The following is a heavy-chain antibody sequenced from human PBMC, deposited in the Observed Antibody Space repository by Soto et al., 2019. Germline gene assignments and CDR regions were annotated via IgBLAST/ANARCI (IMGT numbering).Heavy chain of an antibody. CDR2: IKSQFDGGTP. CDR3: RSDGRSNYRWYLNGMDV. D-gene: IGHD4-4*01. Sequence: EVQLVESGGDLVKPGGSLRLSCAASGFTFNNAWMNWVRQAPGKGLEWVGRIKSQFDGGTPDYAVSVKDRFTISRDDSKHTEYLQMNNLQTEDTAVYYCRSDGRSNYRWYLNGMDVWGPGTTVTVSS. J-gene: IGHJ6*02. CDR1: GFTFNNAW. V-gene: IGHV3-15*07.